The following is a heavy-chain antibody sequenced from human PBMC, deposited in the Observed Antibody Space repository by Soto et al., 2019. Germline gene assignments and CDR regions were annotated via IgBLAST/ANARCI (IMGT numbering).Heavy chain of an antibody. CDR1: GGTFSSYA. D-gene: IGHD1-1*01. J-gene: IGHJ3*01. V-gene: IGHV1-69*01. Sequence: QVQLVQSGAEVKKPGSSVKVSCKASGGTFSSYAISWVRQAPGQGLEWMGGIIPIFGTANYAQKFQGRVTITADESTSTAYMELSSLRSEDTAVYYCARDRSDDLNSFDAFDLWGQGTMVTVSS. CDR3: ARDRSDDLNSFDAFDL. CDR2: IIPIFGTA.